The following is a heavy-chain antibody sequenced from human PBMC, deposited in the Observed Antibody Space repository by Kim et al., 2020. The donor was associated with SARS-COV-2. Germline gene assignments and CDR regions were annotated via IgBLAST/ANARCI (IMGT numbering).Heavy chain of an antibody. CDR3: ARDASDIPTGFDV. CDR1: GFSFSDYY. V-gene: IGHV3-11*04. D-gene: IGHD3-9*01. Sequence: GGSLRLSCAASGFSFSDYYMSWVRQAPGKGLEWVSFISSSGYSKNYADSVKGRFTISRDNDKNSLYLQMNSLRDEDTGLYYCARDASDIPTGFDVWGQGALVTVSS. J-gene: IGHJ4*02. CDR2: ISSSGYSK.